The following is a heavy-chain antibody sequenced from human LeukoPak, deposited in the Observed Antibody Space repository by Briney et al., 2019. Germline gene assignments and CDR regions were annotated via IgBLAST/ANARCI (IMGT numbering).Heavy chain of an antibody. J-gene: IGHJ4*02. CDR3: ARHDLHSSSWYYFDY. CDR1: GGSITRSSYY. Sequence: SETLSLTCTVSGGSITRSSYYWSWIRQPPGKGLEWIGTIYYSGSTYYNPSLKSRVTISVDTSKNQFSLKLSSVTAADTAVYYCARHDLHSSSWYYFDYWGQGTLVTVSS. V-gene: IGHV4-39*01. CDR2: IYYSGST. D-gene: IGHD6-13*01.